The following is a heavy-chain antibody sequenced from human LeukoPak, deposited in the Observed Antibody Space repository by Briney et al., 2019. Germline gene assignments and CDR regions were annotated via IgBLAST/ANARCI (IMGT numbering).Heavy chain of an antibody. CDR1: GYTFTGYY. Sequence: ASVKVSCKASGYTFTGYYMHWVRQAPGHGLEWRGWINPNSGGTKYAQKFQGRVTMTRDTSISTAYMELSRLTSDDTAVYYCASRHSSPSQGFDYWGQGTLVTVSS. CDR2: INPNSGGT. J-gene: IGHJ4*02. D-gene: IGHD6-19*01. CDR3: ASRHSSPSQGFDY. V-gene: IGHV1-2*02.